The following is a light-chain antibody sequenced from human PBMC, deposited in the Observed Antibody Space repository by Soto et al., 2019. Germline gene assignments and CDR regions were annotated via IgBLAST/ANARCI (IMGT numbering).Light chain of an antibody. J-gene: IGKJ3*01. CDR1: QSVSSSY. Sequence: EIVLTQSPGTLSLSPGERATLSCRASQSVSSSYLAWYQQKPGQAPRLLIYGASSRATGIPDRFSGSGSGTDFTLTISRLEPEDFAVYYCQQSGSSHFTFGRGTKVDIK. CDR3: QQSGSSHFT. V-gene: IGKV3-20*01. CDR2: GAS.